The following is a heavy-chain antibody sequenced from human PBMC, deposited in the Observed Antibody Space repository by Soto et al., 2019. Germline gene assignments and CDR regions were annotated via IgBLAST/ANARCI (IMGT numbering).Heavy chain of an antibody. CDR3: AREGVRGMDV. V-gene: IGHV1-8*01. Sequence: QVQLVQSGAEVKKPGASVKVSCKASGYTFTSYDINWVRQATGQGLEWMGWMNPNSGNTGHAQKFQGRVTLTRNTATSTASMELSSLRSDDTAVSHCAREGVRGMDVWGQGTTATVSS. CDR1: GYTFTSYD. J-gene: IGHJ6*02. D-gene: IGHD3-16*01. CDR2: MNPNSGNT.